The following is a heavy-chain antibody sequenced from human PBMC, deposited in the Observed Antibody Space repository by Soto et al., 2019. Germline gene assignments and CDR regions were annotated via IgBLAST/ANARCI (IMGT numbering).Heavy chain of an antibody. CDR3: ARGRRNWTADAFDI. V-gene: IGHV4-34*01. Sequence: SETLSLTCAVYGGSFSGYYWSWIRQPPGKGLEWIGEINHSGSTNYNPSLKSRVTISVDTSKNQFSLKLSSVTAADTAVYYCARGRRNWTADAFDIWGQGTMVTVSS. CDR2: INHSGST. J-gene: IGHJ3*02. D-gene: IGHD1-1*01. CDR1: GGSFSGYY.